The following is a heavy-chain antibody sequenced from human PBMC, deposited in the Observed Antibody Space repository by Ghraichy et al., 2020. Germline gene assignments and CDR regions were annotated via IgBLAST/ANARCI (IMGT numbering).Heavy chain of an antibody. J-gene: IGHJ6*02. Sequence: GGSLRLSCAASGFTFSGYAMNWVRQAPGKGLEWISHISSSGRTISYADSMKGRFTISRDSAKNSLYLQMHSLREEDTAVYYCARASTVVRYYYYHGLDVWFQGTTVTV. CDR1: GFTFSGYA. D-gene: IGHD4-23*01. CDR2: ISSSGRTI. V-gene: IGHV3-48*02. CDR3: ARASTVVRYYYYHGLDV.